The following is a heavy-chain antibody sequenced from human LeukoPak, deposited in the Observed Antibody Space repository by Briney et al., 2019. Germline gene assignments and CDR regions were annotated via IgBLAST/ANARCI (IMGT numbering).Heavy chain of an antibody. CDR2: IIPIFGTA. Sequence: ASVKVSCKASGGTFSSYAISWARQAPGQGLEWMGGIIPIFGTANYAQKFQGRVTITADKSTSTAYMELSSLRSEDTAVYYCARGSAKLELQGWFDPWGQGTLVTVSS. V-gene: IGHV1-69*06. CDR1: GGTFSSYA. D-gene: IGHD1-7*01. CDR3: ARGSAKLELQGWFDP. J-gene: IGHJ5*02.